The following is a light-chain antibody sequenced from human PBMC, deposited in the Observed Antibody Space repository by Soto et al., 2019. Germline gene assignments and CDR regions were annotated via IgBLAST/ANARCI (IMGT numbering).Light chain of an antibody. J-gene: IGKJ1*01. V-gene: IGKV1-6*01. Sequence: AIQITQSPSSLSASVGDRVTITCRASQDIGNDLGWFQQKPGKAPKLLIYAASSLQSGVPSRFSGSGSGTDFTLTFSSLQPEDFATYYCLQDYIYPWTFGQGTKVDIK. CDR2: AAS. CDR1: QDIGND. CDR3: LQDYIYPWT.